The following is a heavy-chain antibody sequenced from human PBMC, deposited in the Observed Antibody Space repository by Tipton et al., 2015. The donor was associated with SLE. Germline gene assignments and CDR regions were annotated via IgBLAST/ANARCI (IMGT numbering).Heavy chain of an antibody. V-gene: IGHV4-61*02. CDR1: GGSISSDRYF. Sequence: TLSLTCTVSGGSISSDRYFWSWIRQPAGKGLEWIGRICASGATNYNPSFKSRLTISIDTSKNYFSLNLSSVTAGDTAVYYCARGPYYYMDVWGKGTTVTVSS. CDR3: ARGPYYYMDV. J-gene: IGHJ6*03. CDR2: ICASGAT.